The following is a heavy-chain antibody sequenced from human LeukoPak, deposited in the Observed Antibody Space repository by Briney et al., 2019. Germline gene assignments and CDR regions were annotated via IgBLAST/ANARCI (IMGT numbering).Heavy chain of an antibody. D-gene: IGHD1-1*01. Sequence: GASVKVSCKASGGTFSSYAISWVRQAPGQGLEWMGGIIPIFGAANYAQKFQGRVTITADESTSTAYMELSSLRSEDTAVYYCARGRGTTSLVDYWGQGTLVTVSS. J-gene: IGHJ4*02. V-gene: IGHV1-69*13. CDR3: ARGRGTTSLVDY. CDR1: GGTFSSYA. CDR2: IIPIFGAA.